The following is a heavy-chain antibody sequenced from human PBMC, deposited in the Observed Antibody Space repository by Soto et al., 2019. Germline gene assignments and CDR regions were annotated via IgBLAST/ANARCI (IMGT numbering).Heavy chain of an antibody. V-gene: IGHV3-30-3*01. D-gene: IGHD3-3*01. J-gene: IGHJ4*02. CDR3: AGICGVPPLVFAL. Sequence: GGSLRLSCAASGFAFNIYAIHWVRQAPGKGLEWVAVISHDGTNRYYTDSVRGRFTISRDNSKNTVYLEMDSLRADDTAVYYCAGICGVPPLVFALGGRGPLVPVS. CDR1: GFAFNIYA. CDR2: ISHDGTNR.